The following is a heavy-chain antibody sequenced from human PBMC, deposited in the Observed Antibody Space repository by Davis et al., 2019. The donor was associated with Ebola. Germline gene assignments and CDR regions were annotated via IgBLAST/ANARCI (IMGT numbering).Heavy chain of an antibody. D-gene: IGHD2-15*01. CDR2: ISAYNGNT. V-gene: IGHV1-18*01. CDR3: ARDDIVVVIGVPYSYYGMDV. Sequence: ASVKVSCKASGYNFINYGISWVRQAPGQGLEWMGWISAYNGNTVYAQKFQGRVTMTRDTSTTTAYMEMRSLRSDDTAVYYCARDDIVVVIGVPYSYYGMDVWGQGTTVIVSS. CDR1: GYNFINYG. J-gene: IGHJ6*02.